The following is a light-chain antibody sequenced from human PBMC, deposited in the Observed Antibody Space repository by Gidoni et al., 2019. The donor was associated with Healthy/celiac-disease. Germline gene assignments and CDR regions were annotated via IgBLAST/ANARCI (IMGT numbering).Light chain of an antibody. CDR3: QVWDSSSDHVV. V-gene: IGLV3-21*03. CDR1: NIGSKS. J-gene: IGLJ2*01. Sequence: SYVLTQPPSASVAPGKTARINCGGNNIGSKSVHWYPQRPGQAPVLVVYDDSDRPSGIPERFSGSNSGNTATLTINRVEAGDEADYYCQVWDSSSDHVVFGGGTKLTVL. CDR2: DDS.